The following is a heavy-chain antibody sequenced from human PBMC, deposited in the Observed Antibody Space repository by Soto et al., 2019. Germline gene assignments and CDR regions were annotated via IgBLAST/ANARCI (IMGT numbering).Heavy chain of an antibody. Sequence: PSETLSLTCTVSGGSISSSSYYWGWIRQPPGKGPEWIGSIYYSGSTYYNPSLKSRVTISVDTSKNQFSLKLSSVTAADTAVYYCARGDIAHSGWLVNYSYYYLDVWGKGTRVSVSS. CDR2: IYYSGST. J-gene: IGHJ6*03. V-gene: IGHV4-39*01. CDR3: ARGDIAHSGWLVNYSYYYLDV. D-gene: IGHD6-19*01. CDR1: GGSISSSSYY.